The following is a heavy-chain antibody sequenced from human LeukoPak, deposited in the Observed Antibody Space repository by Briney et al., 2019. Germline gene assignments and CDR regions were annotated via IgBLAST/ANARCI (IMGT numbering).Heavy chain of an antibody. CDR1: GFTFSSYW. Sequence: GGSLRLSCAASGFTFSSYWMTWVRQAPGKGLEWVANIKQDGSEKYYVDSVKGRFTISRDNAKNSLYLQMNSLRAEDTAVYYCAELGTTMIGGVWGKGTTVTISS. D-gene: IGHD3-10*02. CDR2: IKQDGSEK. CDR3: AELGTTMIGGV. V-gene: IGHV3-7*01. J-gene: IGHJ6*04.